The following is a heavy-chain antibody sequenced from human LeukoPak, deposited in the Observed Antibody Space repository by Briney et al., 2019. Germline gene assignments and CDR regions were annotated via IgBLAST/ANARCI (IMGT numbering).Heavy chain of an antibody. J-gene: IGHJ3*02. CDR3: ARDIASVWELPLDAFDI. Sequence: SETLSLTCTVSGGSISSYYWSWIRQPAGKGLEWIGRIYTSGSTNYNPSLRSRVTMSVDTSKNQFSLKLSSVTAADTAVYYCARDIASVWELPLDAFDIWGQGTMVTVSS. CDR1: GGSISSYY. D-gene: IGHD1-26*01. CDR2: IYTSGST. V-gene: IGHV4-4*07.